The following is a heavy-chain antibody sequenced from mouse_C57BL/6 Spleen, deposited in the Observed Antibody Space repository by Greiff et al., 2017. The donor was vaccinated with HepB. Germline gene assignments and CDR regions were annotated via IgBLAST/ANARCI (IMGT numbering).Heavy chain of an antibody. CDR3: AGERYYDDDDYAMDY. Sequence: EVKLQESGPGLVKPSQSLSLTCSVTGYSITSGYYWNWLRQFPGNKLEWMGYISYDGSNNYNPSLKNRISITRDTSKNQFLLKLNSVTTEDTATYYCAGERYYDDDDYAMDYWGQGTSVTVSS. CDR2: ISYDGSN. J-gene: IGHJ4*01. CDR1: GYSITSGYY. V-gene: IGHV3-6*01. D-gene: IGHD2-4*01.